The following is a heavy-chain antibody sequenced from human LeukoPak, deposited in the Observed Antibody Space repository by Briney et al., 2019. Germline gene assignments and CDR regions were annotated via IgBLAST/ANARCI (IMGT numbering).Heavy chain of an antibody. CDR3: TTYRGIWSGLDY. CDR2: IIPIFGTA. V-gene: IGHV1-69*01. Sequence: GSSVKVSCKASGGTFSSYAISWVRQAPGQGLEWMGGIIPIFGTANYAQKFQGRVTITADESTSTAYMELSSLRSEDTAVYYCTTYRGIWSGLDYWGQGTLVTVSS. CDR1: GGTFSSYA. D-gene: IGHD3-3*01. J-gene: IGHJ4*02.